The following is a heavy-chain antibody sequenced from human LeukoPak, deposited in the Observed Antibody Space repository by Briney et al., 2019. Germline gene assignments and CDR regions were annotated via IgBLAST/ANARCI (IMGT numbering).Heavy chain of an antibody. D-gene: IGHD4-11*01. CDR1: GFTFSSYS. CDR2: ISSSSSTI. J-gene: IGHJ4*02. CDR3: AREDYTTVDY. V-gene: IGHV3-48*01. Sequence: GGSLRLSCAASGFTFSSYSMNWARQAPGKGLEWVSYISSSSSTIYYADSVKGRFTISRDNAKNSLYLQMNSLRAEDTAVYYCAREDYTTVDYWGQGTLVTVSS.